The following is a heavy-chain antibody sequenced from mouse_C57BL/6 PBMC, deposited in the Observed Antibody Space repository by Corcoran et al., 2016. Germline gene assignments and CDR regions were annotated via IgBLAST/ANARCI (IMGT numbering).Heavy chain of an antibody. Sequence: VQLQQSGPELVKPGASVKISCKASGYTFTDYYMNWVKQSHGKSLEWIGDINPNNGGTSYNQKFKGKATLTVDKSSSTAYMELRSLTSEDSAVYYCARQGYYSKYFDVWGTGTTVTVSS. D-gene: IGHD2-5*01. V-gene: IGHV1-26*01. CDR3: ARQGYYSKYFDV. CDR2: INPNNGGT. CDR1: GYTFTDYY. J-gene: IGHJ1*03.